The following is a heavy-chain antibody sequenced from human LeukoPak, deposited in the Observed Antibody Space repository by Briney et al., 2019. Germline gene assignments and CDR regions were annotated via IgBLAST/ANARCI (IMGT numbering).Heavy chain of an antibody. D-gene: IGHD3-3*01. CDR2: ISYDGSNK. J-gene: IGHJ6*03. V-gene: IGHV3-30*04. Sequence: PAGSLRLSSAASGFTFSSYEMNWVRQAPGKGLEWVAVISYDGSNKYYADSVKGRFTISRDNSKNTLYLQMNSLRAEDTAVYYCARTTTNPYYDFWSGYAYYYYMDVWGKGTTVTVSS. CDR1: GFTFSSYE. CDR3: ARTTTNPYYDFWSGYAYYYYMDV.